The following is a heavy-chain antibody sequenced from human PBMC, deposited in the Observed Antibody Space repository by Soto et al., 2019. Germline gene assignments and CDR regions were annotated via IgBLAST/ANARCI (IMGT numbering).Heavy chain of an antibody. CDR3: ARDLYSSGYPTKERAFDI. J-gene: IGHJ3*02. CDR2: IIPIFGTA. CDR1: GGTFSSYA. Sequence: QVQLVQSGAEVKKPGSSVKVSCKASGGTFSSYAISWVRQAPGQGLEWMGGIIPIFGTANYAQKFQGRVTITADESTSTAYMELSSLRSEDTAVYYCARDLYSSGYPTKERAFDIWGQGTMVTVSS. D-gene: IGHD3-22*01. V-gene: IGHV1-69*01.